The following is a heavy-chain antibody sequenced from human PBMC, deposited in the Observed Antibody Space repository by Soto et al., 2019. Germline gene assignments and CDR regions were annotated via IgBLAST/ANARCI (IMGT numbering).Heavy chain of an antibody. CDR3: TTDDFGGGYYFAN. D-gene: IGHD3-3*01. CDR2: IKSKTDGGTT. V-gene: IGHV3-15*07. Sequence: EVQLVESGGGLVKPGGSLRLSCAASGFTFSNAWMNWVRQAPGKGLEWVGRIKSKTDGGTTDYAAPVKGRFTISRDDSKNTLYLKRISLKPEYTAVYYCTTDDFGGGYYFANGGQGTRVTV. CDR1: GFTFSNAW. J-gene: IGHJ4*02.